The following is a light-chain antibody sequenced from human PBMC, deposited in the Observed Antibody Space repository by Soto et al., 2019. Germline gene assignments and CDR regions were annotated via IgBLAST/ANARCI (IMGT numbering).Light chain of an antibody. J-gene: IGLJ1*01. V-gene: IGLV2-23*02. Sequence: QSALTQPASVSGSPGQSITISFTGTSCDVGSYNLVSWYQQHPGKAPKLMIYEVSKRPSGVSNRFSGSKSGNTASLTISGLQAEDEADYYCCSYAGSSSFVFGTGTKLTVL. CDR1: SCDVGSYNL. CDR2: EVS. CDR3: CSYAGSSSFV.